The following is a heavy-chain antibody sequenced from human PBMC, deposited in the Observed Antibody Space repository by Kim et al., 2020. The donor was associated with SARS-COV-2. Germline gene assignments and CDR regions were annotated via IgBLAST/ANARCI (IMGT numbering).Heavy chain of an antibody. D-gene: IGHD3-9*01. J-gene: IGHJ6*02. V-gene: IGHV1-18*01. Sequence: ASVKVSCKASGYTFTSYGISWVRQAPGQGLEWMGWISAYNGNTNYAQKLQGRVTMTTDTSTSTAYMELRSLRSDDTAVYYCARDHYDILTGSSGYYYYGMDVWGQGTTVTVSS. CDR1: GYTFTSYG. CDR2: ISAYNGNT. CDR3: ARDHYDILTGSSGYYYYGMDV.